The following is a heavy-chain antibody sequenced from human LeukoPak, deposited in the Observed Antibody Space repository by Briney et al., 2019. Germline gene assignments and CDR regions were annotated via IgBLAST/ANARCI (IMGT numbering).Heavy chain of an antibody. D-gene: IGHD3-10*01. Sequence: SETLSLTCTVSGGSISSSSYYWGWIRQPPGKGLEWIGSIHYSGSTYYNPSLKSRVTISVDTSKNQFSLKLSSVTAADTAVYYCARNYGSESYYNEGFDYWGQGTLVTVSS. V-gene: IGHV4-39*07. CDR1: GGSISSSSYY. CDR2: IHYSGST. CDR3: ARNYGSESYYNEGFDY. J-gene: IGHJ4*02.